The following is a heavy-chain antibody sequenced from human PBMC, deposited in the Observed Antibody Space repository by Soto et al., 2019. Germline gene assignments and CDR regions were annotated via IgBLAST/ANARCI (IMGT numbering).Heavy chain of an antibody. J-gene: IGHJ5*02. V-gene: IGHV3-23*01. CDR2: ISGSGGST. D-gene: IGHD5-18*01. Sequence: EVQLLESGGGLVQPGGSLRLSCAASGFTFSSYAMSWVRQAPGKGLEWVSAISGSGGSTYYADSVKGRFTISRDNSKKALYRQMNRLRAEDTAGYYCAKDRSEYSYGYDWFEPWGQGTLVTVSS. CDR1: GFTFSSYA. CDR3: AKDRSEYSYGYDWFEP.